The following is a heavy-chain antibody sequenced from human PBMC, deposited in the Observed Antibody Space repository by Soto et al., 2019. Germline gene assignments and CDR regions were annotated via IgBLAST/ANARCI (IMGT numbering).Heavy chain of an antibody. Sequence: QITLKESGPTLVKPTQTLTLTCTFSGFSLSTSGVGVGWIRQPPGKALEWLALIYWNDDKRYSPSLKSRLTITKGASKNQVVLTMTNMDPVDTATYYSAHTRPVMGSFDYWGQGTLVTVSS. V-gene: IGHV2-5*01. D-gene: IGHD2-8*01. CDR1: GFSLSTSGVG. CDR3: AHTRPVMGSFDY. J-gene: IGHJ4*02. CDR2: IYWNDDK.